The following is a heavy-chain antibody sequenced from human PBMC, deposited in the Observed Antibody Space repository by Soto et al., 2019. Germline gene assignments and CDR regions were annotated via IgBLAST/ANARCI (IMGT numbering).Heavy chain of an antibody. J-gene: IGHJ6*02. V-gene: IGHV3-15*07. CDR3: TTETITIFGVVSIYYYYGMDV. Sequence: ESVGGLVKPGGSLRLSCAASGFTFSNAWMNWVRQAPGKGLEWVGRIKSKTDGGTTDYAAPVKGRFTISRDDSKNTLYLQMNSLKTEDTAVYYCTTETITIFGVVSIYYYYGMDVWGQGTTVTVSS. CDR2: IKSKTDGGTT. D-gene: IGHD3-3*01. CDR1: GFTFSNAW.